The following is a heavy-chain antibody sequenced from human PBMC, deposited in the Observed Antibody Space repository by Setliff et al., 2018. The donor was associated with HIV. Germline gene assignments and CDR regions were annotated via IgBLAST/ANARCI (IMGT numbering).Heavy chain of an antibody. CDR3: ARGRVFDY. Sequence: SETLSLTCAVYGGSFSNYYWSWIRQPPGKGLEWIGEINHSGGTNYNPSLKSRVTISVDTSKNQFSLKLSSVTAADTAVYYCARGRVFDYWGQGTLVTVSS. J-gene: IGHJ4*02. CDR1: GGSFSNYY. V-gene: IGHV4-34*01. CDR2: INHSGGT.